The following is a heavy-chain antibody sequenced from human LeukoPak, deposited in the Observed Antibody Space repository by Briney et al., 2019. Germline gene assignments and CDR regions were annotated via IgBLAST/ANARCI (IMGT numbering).Heavy chain of an antibody. CDR2: IKQDGSEK. J-gene: IGHJ6*03. CDR1: GFTFSSST. V-gene: IGHV3-7*01. CDR3: ARVRQQLVRLLGRDTTYYYYYMDV. Sequence: QAGGSLRLSCVASGFTFSSSTMNWVRQAPGKGLEWVANIKQDGSEKYYVDSVKGRFTISRDNAKNSLYLQMNSLRAEDTAVYYCARVRQQLVRLLGRDTTYYYYYMDVWGKGTTVTVSS. D-gene: IGHD6-13*01.